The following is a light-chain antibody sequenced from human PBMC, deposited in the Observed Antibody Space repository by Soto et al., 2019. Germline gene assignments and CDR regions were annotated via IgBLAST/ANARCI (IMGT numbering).Light chain of an antibody. CDR3: QQYHNWPPAWT. CDR2: GAS. CDR1: ESISRN. Sequence: EIVMTQSPATLSVSPGESATLSCRASESISRNLAWYQQKPGQAPRLLVYGASTRASGVAARFSGGGSGTDCTLTISSLQSEDFAIYHWQQYHNWPPAWTFGQGTKVEIK. J-gene: IGKJ1*01. V-gene: IGKV3-15*01.